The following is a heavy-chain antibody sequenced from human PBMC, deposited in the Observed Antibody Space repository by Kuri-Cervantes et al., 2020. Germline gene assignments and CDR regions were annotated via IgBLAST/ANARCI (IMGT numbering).Heavy chain of an antibody. Sequence: ASVKVSCKASGYTFTSYGISWVRQAPGQGLEWMGWISAYNGNTNYAQKFQGWVTMTRDTSISTAYMELSRLRSDDTAVYYCARAGPTYCSSTSCYAGGFDPWGQGTLVTVSS. J-gene: IGHJ5*02. CDR3: ARAGPTYCSSTSCYAGGFDP. D-gene: IGHD2-2*01. CDR1: GYTFTSYG. V-gene: IGHV1-18*01. CDR2: ISAYNGNT.